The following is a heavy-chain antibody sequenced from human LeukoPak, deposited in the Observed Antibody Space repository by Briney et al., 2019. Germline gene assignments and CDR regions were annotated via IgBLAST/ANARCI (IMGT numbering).Heavy chain of an antibody. D-gene: IGHD1-1*01. V-gene: IGHV3-30*04. CDR1: GFTFSSYA. CDR3: ATNPAQYKVFY. J-gene: IGHJ4*02. CDR2: ISYDGSNK. Sequence: GGSLRLSCAASGFTFSSYAMHWVRQAPGKGLEWVAVISYDGSNKYYADSVKGRFTISRDNSKNTLYLQMNSLRAEDTAVYYCATNPAQYKVFYWGQGTLVTVSS.